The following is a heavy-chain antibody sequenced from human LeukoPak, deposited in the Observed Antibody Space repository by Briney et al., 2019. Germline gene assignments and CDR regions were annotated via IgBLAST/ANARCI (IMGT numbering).Heavy chain of an antibody. J-gene: IGHJ4*02. D-gene: IGHD5-18*01. CDR3: ARGRKYTSGYRVTELGSGYSAY. Sequence: SETLSLTCAVYGGSFSGYYWSWIRQPPGKGLEWIGEINHRGSTNYNPSLKSRVTISVDTSKNQFSLKLSSVTAADTAVYYCARGRKYTSGYRVTELGSGYSAYWGQGPLVTVSS. CDR1: GGSFSGYY. V-gene: IGHV4-34*01. CDR2: INHRGST.